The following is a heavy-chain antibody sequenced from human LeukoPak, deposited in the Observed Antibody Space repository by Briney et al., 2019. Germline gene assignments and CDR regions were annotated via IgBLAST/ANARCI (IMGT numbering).Heavy chain of an antibody. J-gene: IGHJ4*02. CDR1: GGSISSYY. Sequence: PSETLSLTCTVSGGSISSYYWSWIRQPPGKGLEWIGYIYYSGSTNYNPSLKSRVTISVDTSKNQFSLKLSSVTAADTAVYCCARGHRGTSDYWGQGTLVTVSS. D-gene: IGHD1-1*01. CDR2: IYYSGST. V-gene: IGHV4-59*01. CDR3: ARGHRGTSDY.